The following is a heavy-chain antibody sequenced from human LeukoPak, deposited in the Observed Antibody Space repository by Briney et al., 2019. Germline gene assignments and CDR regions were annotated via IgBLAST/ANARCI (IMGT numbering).Heavy chain of an antibody. V-gene: IGHV4-30-4*01. CDR3: ARGLFGELWFDY. CDR2: IYYSAST. J-gene: IGHJ4*02. CDR1: GGSISSGDYY. Sequence: SQTLSLTCTVSGGSISSGDYYWRWIRQPPGKGLEWIGYIYYSASTYYNPSLKSRVTISVDTSKNQFSLKLSSVTAADTAGYYCARGLFGELWFDYWGQGTLVTVSS. D-gene: IGHD3-10*02.